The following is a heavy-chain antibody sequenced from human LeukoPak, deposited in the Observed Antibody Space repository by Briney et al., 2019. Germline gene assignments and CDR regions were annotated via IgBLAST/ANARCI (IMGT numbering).Heavy chain of an antibody. D-gene: IGHD3-16*01. CDR2: IIPIFGTA. Sequence: GASVKVSCKASGGTFSSYAISWVRQAPRQGLEWMGGIIPIFGTANYAQKFQGRVTITADESTSTAYMELSSLRSEDTAVYYCARENIRDLGVFDYWGQGTLVTVSS. J-gene: IGHJ4*02. CDR3: ARENIRDLGVFDY. CDR1: GGTFSSYA. V-gene: IGHV1-69*13.